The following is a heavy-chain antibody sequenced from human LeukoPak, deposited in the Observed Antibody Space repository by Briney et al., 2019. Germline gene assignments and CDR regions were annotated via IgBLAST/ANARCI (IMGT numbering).Heavy chain of an antibody. CDR2: IIPIFGTA. V-gene: IGHV1-69*05. CDR1: GGTFSSYA. Sequence: SVKVSCKASGGTFSSYAISWVRQAPGQGLEWMGGIIPIFGTANYAQKLQGRVTMTTDTSTSTAYMELRSLRSDDTAVYYCARADGELYYFDYWGQGTLVTVSS. D-gene: IGHD4-17*01. CDR3: ARADGELYYFDY. J-gene: IGHJ4*02.